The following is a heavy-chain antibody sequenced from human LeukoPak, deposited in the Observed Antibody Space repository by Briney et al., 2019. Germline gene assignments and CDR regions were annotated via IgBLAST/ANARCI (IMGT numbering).Heavy chain of an antibody. D-gene: IGHD1-1*01. Sequence: GGSLRLSCAASGFTFSNYAMTWVRQAPGRGLECVSVISASGSNTDYADSVKGRFTISRDNSKNMVFLQMKSLRAADTAVYYCAKVVGTGTTPTDYWGQGTLVTVSS. CDR3: AKVVGTGTTPTDY. CDR2: ISASGSNT. J-gene: IGHJ4*02. V-gene: IGHV3-23*01. CDR1: GFTFSNYA.